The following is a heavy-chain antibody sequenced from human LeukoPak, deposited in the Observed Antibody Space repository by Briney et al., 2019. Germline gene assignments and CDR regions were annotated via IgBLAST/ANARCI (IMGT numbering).Heavy chain of an antibody. CDR2: INLNGGGT. Sequence: GGSLRLSCAASGFTFDDYGMSWVRQAPGKGLEWVSGINLNGGGTGYADSVKGRFTISRDNAKNSLYLQMNSLRAEDTALYYCARDPWGIASSRLFDYWGQGTLVTVSS. J-gene: IGHJ4*02. CDR1: GFTFDDYG. V-gene: IGHV3-20*04. D-gene: IGHD6-13*01. CDR3: ARDPWGIASSRLFDY.